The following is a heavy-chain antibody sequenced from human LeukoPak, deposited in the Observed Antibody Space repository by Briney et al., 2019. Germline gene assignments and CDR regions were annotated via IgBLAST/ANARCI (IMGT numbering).Heavy chain of an antibody. CDR2: ISGSDGST. D-gene: IGHD2-21*02. Sequence: GSLRLSCAASGFTFSSYAMSWVRQAPGKGLEWVSAISGSDGSTYYADSVKGRFTISRDNSKNTLYLQMNSLRAEDTAVYYCAKDLGYCGGDCSILYYFDYWGQGTLVTVSS. J-gene: IGHJ4*02. CDR3: AKDLGYCGGDCSILYYFDY. CDR1: GFTFSSYA. V-gene: IGHV3-23*01.